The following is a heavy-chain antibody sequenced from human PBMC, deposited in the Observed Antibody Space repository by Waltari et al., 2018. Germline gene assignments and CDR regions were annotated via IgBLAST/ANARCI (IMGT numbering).Heavy chain of an antibody. J-gene: IGHJ3*02. CDR1: GVTFSSYA. D-gene: IGHD3-22*01. CDR2: IIPIFGTA. V-gene: IGHV1-69*01. Sequence: QVQLVQSGAEVKKPGSSVKVSCKASGVTFSSYAISWVRQAPGQGLEWMGGIIPIFGTANYAQKCQGRVTITADESTSTAYMELSSLRSEDTAVYYCARVRGEMGYDDSSRDAFDIWCQGTMVTVSS. CDR3: ARVRGEMGYDDSSRDAFDI.